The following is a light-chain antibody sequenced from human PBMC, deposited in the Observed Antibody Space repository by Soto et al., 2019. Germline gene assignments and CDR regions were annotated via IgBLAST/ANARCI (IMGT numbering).Light chain of an antibody. Sequence: EVVMSQSPATLSVSPGERATLSCRASQSARSSLGWYQQKPGQAPSLLIYDVSIRATGIPARFNGSGSGTEFTLTISSLQSEDLAVYYCQQYNNWPPTFGQGTRLAI. V-gene: IGKV3-15*01. CDR1: QSARSS. CDR2: DVS. CDR3: QQYNNWPPT. J-gene: IGKJ5*01.